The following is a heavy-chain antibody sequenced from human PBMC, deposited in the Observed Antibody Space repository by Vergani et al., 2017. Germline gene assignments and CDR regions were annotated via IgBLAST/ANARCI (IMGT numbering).Heavy chain of an antibody. J-gene: IGHJ5*02. D-gene: IGHD6-19*01. CDR2: INPSGGST. CDR3: ARDPSSGPPRNCFDP. Sequence: QVQLVQSGAEVKKPGASVKVSCKASGYTFTSYYMHWVRQAPGQGLEWMGIINPSGGSTSYAQKFQGRVTMTRDTPTSPVYMELSSLRSEDTAVYYCARDPSSGPPRNCFDPWGQGTLVTVSS. CDR1: GYTFTSYY. V-gene: IGHV1-46*03.